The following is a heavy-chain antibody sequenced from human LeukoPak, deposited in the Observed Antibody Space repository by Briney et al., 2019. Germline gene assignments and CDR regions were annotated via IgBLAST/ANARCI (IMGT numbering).Heavy chain of an antibody. CDR3: ARGPGLTTVMYYCYYMDV. J-gene: IGHJ6*03. Sequence: SVKVSCKASGGTFSSYAISWVRQAPGQGLEWMGGIIPIFGTANYAQKFQGRVTITTDESTSTAYMELSSLRSEDTAVYYCARGPGLTTVMYYCYYMDVWGKGTTVTVSS. V-gene: IGHV1-69*05. D-gene: IGHD4-11*01. CDR2: IIPIFGTA. CDR1: GGTFSSYA.